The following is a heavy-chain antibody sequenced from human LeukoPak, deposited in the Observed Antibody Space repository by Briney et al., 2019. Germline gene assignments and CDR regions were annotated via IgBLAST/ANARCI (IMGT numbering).Heavy chain of an antibody. V-gene: IGHV4-31*03. D-gene: IGHD4-17*01. CDR3: ARDYGDYGMDV. J-gene: IGHJ6*02. CDR1: GGSISSGGYY. Sequence: MPSGTLSLTCTVSGGSISSGGYYWSWIRQHPGKGLEWIGYIYYSGSTYYNPSLKSRVTISVDTSKNQFSLKLSSVTAADTAVYYCARDYGDYGMDVWGQGTTVTVSS. CDR2: IYYSGST.